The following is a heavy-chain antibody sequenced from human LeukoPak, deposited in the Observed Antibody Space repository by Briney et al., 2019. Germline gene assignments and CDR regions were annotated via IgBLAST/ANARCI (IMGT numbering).Heavy chain of an antibody. V-gene: IGHV1-18*01. D-gene: IGHD2-2*01. J-gene: IGHJ5*02. CDR1: GYTFISYG. Sequence: ASVKVSCKASGYTFISYGISWVRQAPGQGLEWMGWISAYNGNTNYAQKLQGRVTMTTDTSTSTAYMELRSLRSDDTAVYYCARDSDIVVVPAPGPWGQGTLVTVSS. CDR3: ARDSDIVVVPAPGP. CDR2: ISAYNGNT.